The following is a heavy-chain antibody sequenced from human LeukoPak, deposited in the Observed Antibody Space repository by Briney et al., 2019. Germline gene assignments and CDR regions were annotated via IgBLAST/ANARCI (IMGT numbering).Heavy chain of an antibody. J-gene: IGHJ6*03. V-gene: IGHV4-59*08. CDR1: GGSITNNY. Sequence: SETLSLTCTVSGGSITNNYWAWIRQPPGKGLEWIGYIYNSGNTNYNPSLKSRVTISADTSKNQFSLKLSSVTAADTAVYYCARHSSSGVRDYMDVWGKGTTVTVSS. CDR2: IYNSGNT. CDR3: ARHSSSGVRDYMDV. D-gene: IGHD6-25*01.